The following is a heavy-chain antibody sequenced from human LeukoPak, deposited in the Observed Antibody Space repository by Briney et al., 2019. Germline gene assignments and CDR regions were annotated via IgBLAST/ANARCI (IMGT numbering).Heavy chain of an antibody. Sequence: PSETLSLTCTVSGGSISSTYYWGWIRQPPGKGLEWIGYIYYSGNTNYNPSLKSRVTISVDTSKNQFSLKLSSVTAADTAVYYCAGHDSKDPAIDNWGQGTLVTVSS. J-gene: IGHJ4*02. D-gene: IGHD2-21*01. CDR2: IYYSGNT. CDR1: GGSISSTYY. V-gene: IGHV4-59*08. CDR3: AGHDSKDPAIDN.